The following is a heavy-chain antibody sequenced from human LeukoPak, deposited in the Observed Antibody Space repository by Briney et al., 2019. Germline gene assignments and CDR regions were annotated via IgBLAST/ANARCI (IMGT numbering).Heavy chain of an antibody. J-gene: IGHJ4*02. V-gene: IGHV4-4*07. CDR1: GDSISNYY. D-gene: IGHD6-13*01. CDR3: AREAAAGTFYFDY. Sequence: SETLSLTCIVSGDSISNYYWSWIRQPAGKGLEWIGRIYTSGSTDYNPSLKSRVTMSVDTSKNQFSLKLSSVTAADTAVYYCAREAAAGTFYFDYWGQGTLVTVSS. CDR2: IYTSGST.